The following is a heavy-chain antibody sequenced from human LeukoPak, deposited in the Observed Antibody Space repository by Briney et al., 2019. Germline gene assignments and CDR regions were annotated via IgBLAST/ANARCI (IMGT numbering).Heavy chain of an antibody. V-gene: IGHV3-20*04. D-gene: IGHD6-6*01. CDR3: ARREQLVRDYYYYYMDV. J-gene: IGHJ6*03. CDR1: GFTFDDYG. Sequence: GGSLRLSCAASGFTFDDYGMSWVRQAPGKGLEWVSGISWNGGSTGYADSVKGRFTISRDNAKSSLYLQMNSLRAEDTALYYCARREQLVRDYYYYYMDVWGKGTTVTVSS. CDR2: ISWNGGST.